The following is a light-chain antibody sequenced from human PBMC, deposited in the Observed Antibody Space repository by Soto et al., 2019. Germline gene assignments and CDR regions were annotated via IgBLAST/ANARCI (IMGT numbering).Light chain of an antibody. CDR3: QQYNSYSPWT. Sequence: DIQMTQSPSTLSASVGDRVTITCRASQSISSWLAWYQQKPGKAPKVLIYDASFLESGVPSRFSGSGSGTEFTLTITSLQPDDFATYYCQQYNSYSPWTCGQGTKVEIK. V-gene: IGKV1-5*01. CDR2: DAS. CDR1: QSISSW. J-gene: IGKJ1*01.